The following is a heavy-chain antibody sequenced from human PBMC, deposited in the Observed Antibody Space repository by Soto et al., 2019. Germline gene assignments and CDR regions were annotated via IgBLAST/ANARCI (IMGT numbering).Heavy chain of an antibody. J-gene: IGHJ4*02. CDR2: IIPMFGTA. CDR3: ASGIQRWLRRINNGYSG. D-gene: IGHD5-12*01. V-gene: IGHV1-69*12. CDR1: GGTFRTYA. Sequence: QVQLVQSGAEVKKPESSVKVSCKAPGGTFRTYAISWVRQAPGQGLEWMGGIIPMFGTANYAQRFQDRVTITADESTNTVYMELSSLRSEDTAVYFCASGIQRWLRRINNGYSGWGQGTLVTVSS.